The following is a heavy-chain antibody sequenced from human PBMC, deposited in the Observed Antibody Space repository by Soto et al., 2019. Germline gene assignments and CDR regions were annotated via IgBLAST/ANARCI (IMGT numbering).Heavy chain of an antibody. Sequence: SETLSLTCTVSGGSISSYYWSWIRQPPGKGLEWIGYIYYSGSTNYNPSLKSRVTISVDTSKNQFSLKLSSVTAADTAVYYCARAGIGAFYDYVWGSYRLNWFDPWGQGTLVTVSS. J-gene: IGHJ5*02. CDR3: ARAGIGAFYDYVWGSYRLNWFDP. D-gene: IGHD3-16*02. CDR1: GGSISSYY. CDR2: IYYSGST. V-gene: IGHV4-59*01.